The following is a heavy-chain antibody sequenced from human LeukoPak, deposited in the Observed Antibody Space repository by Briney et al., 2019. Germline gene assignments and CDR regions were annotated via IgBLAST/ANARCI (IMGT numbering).Heavy chain of an antibody. CDR2: ISYDGNKK. D-gene: IGHD6-13*01. CDR3: ARDFSSSWYSYIQH. CDR1: GLTFSSYA. Sequence: PGGSLRLSCAASGLTFSSYAMHWVRQAPGKGLEWVSLISYDGNKKNYADSVKGRFTIPRDNSKNTLYLQMNSLSAEDTAVYYCARDFSSSWYSYIQHWGQGTLVTVSS. J-gene: IGHJ1*01. V-gene: IGHV3-30-3*01.